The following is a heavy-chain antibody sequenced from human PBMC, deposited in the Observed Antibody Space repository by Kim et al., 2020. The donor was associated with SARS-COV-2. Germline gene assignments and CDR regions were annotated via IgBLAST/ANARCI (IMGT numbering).Heavy chain of an antibody. CDR3: ARVGYSGYELLPGDY. V-gene: IGHV4-4*02. J-gene: IGHJ4*02. D-gene: IGHD5-12*01. Sequence: TLNSRVTISVDKSNNQFSLKLSSVTAADTAVYYCARVGYSGYELLPGDYWGQGTLVTVSS.